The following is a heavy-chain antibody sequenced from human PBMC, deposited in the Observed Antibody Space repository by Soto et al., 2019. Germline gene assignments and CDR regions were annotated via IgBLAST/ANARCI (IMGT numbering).Heavy chain of an antibody. CDR2: ISPKNGNT. J-gene: IGHJ5*02. V-gene: IGHV1-18*04. Sequence: LLLQSGAELKKPGASVKISCKASGYSFSTYDISWLRQAPGQGPEWMGRISPKNGNTNYAQNFQDRVTRTADTSSRTAYMELRGLRSDDTAKYYGATSYDSVFDPWGQGTLVTVSS. CDR1: GYSFSTYD. CDR3: ATSYDSVFDP. D-gene: IGHD3-3*01.